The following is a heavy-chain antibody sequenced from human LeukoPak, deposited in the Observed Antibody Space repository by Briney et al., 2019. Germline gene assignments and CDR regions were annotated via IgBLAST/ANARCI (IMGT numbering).Heavy chain of an antibody. CDR2: INHSGST. V-gene: IGHV4-34*01. J-gene: IGHJ4*02. CDR1: GGSFSGYY. Sequence: SETLSLTCAVYGGSFSGYYWSWIRQPPGKGLEWIGEINHSGSTNYNPSLKSRVTISVDTSKNQFSLKLSSVTAADMAVYYCAKSSSWYPFDYWGQGTLVTVSS. D-gene: IGHD6-13*01. CDR3: AKSSSWYPFDY.